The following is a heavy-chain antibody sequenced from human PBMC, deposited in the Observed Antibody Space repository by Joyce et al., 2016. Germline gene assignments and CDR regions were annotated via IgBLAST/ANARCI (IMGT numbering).Heavy chain of an antibody. CDR3: SKWGGNDGFDI. CDR2: ISYQGNDK. V-gene: IGHV3-30*18. CDR1: GFTFRTYG. Sequence: VQLVESGGGVVQPGKSLTLSCEASGFTFRTYGMHWVRQAPGKGLEWLAFISYQGNDKTYAGSVKGRLTISRDNSKNTLYLQMNSLSADDTAVYYCSKWGGNDGFDIWGLGTMVTVSS. D-gene: IGHD3-10*01. J-gene: IGHJ3*02.